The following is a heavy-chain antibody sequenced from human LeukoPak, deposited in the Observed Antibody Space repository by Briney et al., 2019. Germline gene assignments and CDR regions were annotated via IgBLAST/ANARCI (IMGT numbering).Heavy chain of an antibody. Sequence: SETLSLTCTVSGGSISSYYWSWIRQPPGKGLEWIGYIYYSGSTNYNPSLKSRVTISVDTSKNQFSLKLSSVTAADTAMYYCARSGYSEDYWGQGTLVTVSS. J-gene: IGHJ4*02. CDR2: IYYSGST. CDR1: GGSISSYY. D-gene: IGHD5-18*01. CDR3: ARSGYSEDY. V-gene: IGHV4-59*01.